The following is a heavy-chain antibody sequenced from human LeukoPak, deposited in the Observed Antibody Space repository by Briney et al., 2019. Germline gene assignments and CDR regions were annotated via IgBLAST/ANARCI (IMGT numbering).Heavy chain of an antibody. Sequence: GASVKISCKASGYTFTGYYMHWVRQAPGQGLEWMGWITPNSGGTNYAQKFQGRVTMTRDTSISTAYMELSRLRSNDTAVYYCAKDWAWAVGVNNWFDARGQGTLVTVSS. CDR3: AKDWAWAVGVNNWFDA. V-gene: IGHV1-2*02. CDR2: ITPNSGGT. D-gene: IGHD6-19*01. J-gene: IGHJ5*02. CDR1: GYTFTGYY.